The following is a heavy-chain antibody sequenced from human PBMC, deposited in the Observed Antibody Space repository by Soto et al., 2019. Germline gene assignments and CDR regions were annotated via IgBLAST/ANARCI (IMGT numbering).Heavy chain of an antibody. Sequence: QLQLQESGPGLVKPSETLSLTCTVSGGSISSSSYYWGWIRQPPGKGLEWIGSIYYSGSTYYNPSLKSRVTISVDTSKNQFSLKLSSVTAADTAVYYCARQGYQLRKLRRFDPWGQGTLVTVSS. V-gene: IGHV4-39*01. D-gene: IGHD2-2*01. CDR2: IYYSGST. CDR1: GGSISSSSYY. CDR3: ARQGYQLRKLRRFDP. J-gene: IGHJ5*02.